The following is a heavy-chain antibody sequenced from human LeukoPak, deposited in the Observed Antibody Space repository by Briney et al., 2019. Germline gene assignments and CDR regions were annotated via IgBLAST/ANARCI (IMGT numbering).Heavy chain of an antibody. Sequence: GESLKISCAASGFTFSSYAMSWVRQAPGKGLEWVSAISGSGDSTYYADSVKGRFTISRDNPKNTLYLQLNSLRGEDTAVYYCAIVSFGIGARYWGQGTLVTVSS. CDR2: ISGSGDST. CDR1: GFTFSSYA. V-gene: IGHV3-23*01. D-gene: IGHD6-6*01. CDR3: AIVSFGIGARY. J-gene: IGHJ4*02.